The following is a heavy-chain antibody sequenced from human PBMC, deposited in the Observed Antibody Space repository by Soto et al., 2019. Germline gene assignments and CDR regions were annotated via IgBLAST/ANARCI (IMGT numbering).Heavy chain of an antibody. D-gene: IGHD3-16*01. V-gene: IGHV1-69*06. CDR2: IIPIFGTA. CDR1: GVTFSSYA. J-gene: IGHJ3*02. CDR3: AGRHYDYVWGSYTGAFDI. Sequence: ASVQVPCKASGVTFSSYAISWVRHAPGQGLEWMGGIIPIFGTANYAQKFQGRVTITADKSTSTAYMELSSLRSEDTAVYYCAGRHYDYVWGSYTGAFDIWGQGTMVTVSS.